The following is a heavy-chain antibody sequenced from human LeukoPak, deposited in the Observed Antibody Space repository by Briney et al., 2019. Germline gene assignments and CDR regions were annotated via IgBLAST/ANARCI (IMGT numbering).Heavy chain of an antibody. CDR1: GFTFSSYA. CDR3: AKGATYYYDGSGYYAYFDY. J-gene: IGHJ4*02. CDR2: IVGSGGRT. Sequence: GGSLRLSCAASGFTFSSYAMSWVRQAPGKGLEWVSGIVGSGGRTYYADSVKGWFTTSRDNSKHTLYLQMNSLRAEDTAVYYCAKGATYYYDGSGYYAYFDYWGLGTLVTVSS. D-gene: IGHD3-22*01. V-gene: IGHV3-23*01.